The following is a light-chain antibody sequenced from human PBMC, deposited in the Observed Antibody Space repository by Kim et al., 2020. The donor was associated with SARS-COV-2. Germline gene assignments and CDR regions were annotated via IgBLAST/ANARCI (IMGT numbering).Light chain of an antibody. CDR1: QSFDSRY. V-gene: IGKV3-20*01. J-gene: IGKJ2*01. CDR3: QQYGHSHPFS. Sequence: EIVLTQSPGTLSLSPGDSATLSCRASQSFDSRYLVWYQHKPGRPPRLLIYGASNRATGIPDRFSGSGSGTDFTLTISRLDPEDFAVYYCQQYGHSHPFSFGQGTKLEI. CDR2: GAS.